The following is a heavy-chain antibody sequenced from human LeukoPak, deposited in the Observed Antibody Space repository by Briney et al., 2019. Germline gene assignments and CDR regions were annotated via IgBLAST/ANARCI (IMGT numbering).Heavy chain of an antibody. CDR1: GFTLRSYE. V-gene: IGHV3-48*03. Sequence: GGSLRLSCAASGFTLRSYEMNWVRQAPGEGREWVSYISSRGNTIYYADSVKGRFTISRDNAKNSLYLQMNSPRAEDTAVYYCARRSSGGYYYGMDVWGKGTTVTVSS. CDR2: ISSRGNTI. CDR3: ARRSSGGYYYGMDV. J-gene: IGHJ6*04. D-gene: IGHD6-6*01.